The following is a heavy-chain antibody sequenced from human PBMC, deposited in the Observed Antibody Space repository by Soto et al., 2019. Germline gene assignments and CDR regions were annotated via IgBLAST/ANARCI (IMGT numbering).Heavy chain of an antibody. CDR2: ISYDGSNK. CDR3: AKTPLLYGSGSYYDY. J-gene: IGHJ4*02. V-gene: IGHV3-30*18. D-gene: IGHD3-10*01. CDR1: GFTFSSYG. Sequence: GGSLRLSCAASGFTFSSYGMHWVRQAPGKGLEWVAVISYDGSNKYYADSVKGRFTISRDNSKNTLYLQMNSLRAEDTAVYYCAKTPLLYGSGSYYDYWGQGTLVTVSS.